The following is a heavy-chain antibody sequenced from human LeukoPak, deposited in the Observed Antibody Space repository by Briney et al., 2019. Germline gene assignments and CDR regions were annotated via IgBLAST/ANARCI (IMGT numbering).Heavy chain of an antibody. Sequence: PETLSLTCTVSGGSISSYYWSWIRQPPGKGLEWIGYIYYSGSTNYNPSLKSRVTISVDTSKNQFSLKLSSVTAADTAVYYCAGSSGYPLDYWGQGTLVTVSS. J-gene: IGHJ4*02. CDR3: AGSSGYPLDY. CDR1: GGSISSYY. CDR2: IYYSGST. V-gene: IGHV4-59*01. D-gene: IGHD3-22*01.